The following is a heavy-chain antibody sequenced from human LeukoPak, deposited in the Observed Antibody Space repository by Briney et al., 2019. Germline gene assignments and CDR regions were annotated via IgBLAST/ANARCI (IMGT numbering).Heavy chain of an antibody. CDR2: VIPIFGTA. CDR1: GGTFSSYA. CDR3: ARDGGDYPRAFDI. J-gene: IGHJ3*02. V-gene: IGHV1-69*01. Sequence: ASVKVSCKASGGTFSSYAISWVRQAPGQGLEWMGGVIPIFGTANYAQKFQRRVTITAHEPTRTAYMELSSLRSEDTAVYYCARDGGDYPRAFDIWGQGTMVTVSS. D-gene: IGHD4-17*01.